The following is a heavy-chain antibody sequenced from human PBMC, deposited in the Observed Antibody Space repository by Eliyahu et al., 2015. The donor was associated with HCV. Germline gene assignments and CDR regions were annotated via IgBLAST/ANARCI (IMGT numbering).Heavy chain of an antibody. CDR3: AGVGGAAAGTMWGANWFDP. J-gene: IGHJ5*02. CDR1: GYTFTGYY. V-gene: IGHV1-2*02. Sequence: QVQLVQSGAEVKKPGASVKVSCKASGYTFTGYYMHWVRQAPGQGLEWMGWINPNSGGTNYAQKFQGRVTMTRDTSISTAYMELSRLRSDDTAVYYCAGVGGAAAGTMWGANWFDPWGQGTLVTVSS. D-gene: IGHD6-13*01. CDR2: INPNSGGT.